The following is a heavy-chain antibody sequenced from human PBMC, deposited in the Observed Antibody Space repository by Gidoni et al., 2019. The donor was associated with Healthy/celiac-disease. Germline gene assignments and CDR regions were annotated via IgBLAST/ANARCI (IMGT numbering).Heavy chain of an antibody. V-gene: IGHV3-30*18. CDR3: AKDGYQLLGGGFDY. D-gene: IGHD2-2*01. Sequence: QVQLVESGGGVVQPGRSLRLSCAASGFTFSSYGMHWVRQAPGKGLEWVAVISYDGSNKYYADSVKGRFTISRDNSKNTLYLQMNSLRAEDTAVYYCAKDGYQLLGGGFDYWGQGTLVTVSS. CDR1: GFTFSSYG. CDR2: ISYDGSNK. J-gene: IGHJ4*02.